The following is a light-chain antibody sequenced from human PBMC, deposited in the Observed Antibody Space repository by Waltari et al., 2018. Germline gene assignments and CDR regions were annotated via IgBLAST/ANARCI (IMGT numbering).Light chain of an antibody. CDR2: WAS. J-gene: IGKJ2*01. Sequence: DIVMTQSPDSLAVSLGERATINCRSGQTVLDSSTNKNYVAWYQQKTGQPPKLLIYWASTRESGVPGRFSGSGSGTEFTLTVSSLQSEDFAVYYCQQYNNWPPYTFGQGTKLEIK. CDR1: QTVLDSSTNKNY. V-gene: IGKV4-1*01. CDR3: QQYNNWPPYT.